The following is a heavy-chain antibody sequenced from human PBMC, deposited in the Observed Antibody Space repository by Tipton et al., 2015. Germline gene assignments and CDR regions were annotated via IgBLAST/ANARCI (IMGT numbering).Heavy chain of an antibody. V-gene: IGHV3-74*01. CDR2: INPDEAFT. Sequence: SLRLSCAASGFTFDDYAMHWVRQAPGKGPVWVSRINPDEAFTSYADSVKGRFTISRDNVKNTLYLQMDSLRAEDTAVYYCARAEGDYDVSGYFYWGQGTLVTVSS. CDR1: GFTFDDYA. D-gene: IGHD3-22*01. CDR3: ARAEGDYDVSGYFY. J-gene: IGHJ4*02.